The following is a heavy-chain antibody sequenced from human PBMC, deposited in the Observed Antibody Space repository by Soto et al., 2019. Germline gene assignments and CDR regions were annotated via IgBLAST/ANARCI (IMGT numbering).Heavy chain of an antibody. CDR2: FDPEDGET. CDR3: APVLLYCSSTSCYFGYLDY. J-gene: IGHJ4*01. V-gene: IGHV1-24*01. CDR1: GYTLTELS. D-gene: IGHD2-2*01. Sequence: ASVKVSCKVSGYTLTELSMHWVRQAPGKGLEWMGGFDPEDGETIYAQKFQGRVTMTEDTSTDTAYMELSSLRSEDTAVYYCAPVLLYCSSTSCYFGYLDYWGQGTLVTVSS.